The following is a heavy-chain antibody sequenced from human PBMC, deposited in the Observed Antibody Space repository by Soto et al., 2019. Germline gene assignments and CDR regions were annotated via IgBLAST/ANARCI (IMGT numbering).Heavy chain of an antibody. CDR3: AKDKRGGSGGFQTYFDY. CDR2: ISWNSGSI. Sequence: GGSLRLSCAASGFTFDDYAMHWVRQAPGKGLEWVSGISWNSGSIGYADSVKGRFTISRDNAKNSLYLQMNSLRAEDTALYYCAKDKRGGSGGFQTYFDYWGQGTLVTVSS. CDR1: GFTFDDYA. J-gene: IGHJ4*02. D-gene: IGHD3-10*01. V-gene: IGHV3-9*01.